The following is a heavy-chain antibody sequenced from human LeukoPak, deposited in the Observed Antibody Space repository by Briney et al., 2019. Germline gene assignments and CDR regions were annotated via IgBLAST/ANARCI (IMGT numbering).Heavy chain of an antibody. CDR3: ARDRTALLFDY. CDR2: INYSGST. D-gene: IGHD2/OR15-2a*01. Sequence: SETLSLTCTVSGGSISSGSYYWAWIRQPPGKGLEWIASINYSGSTYYSSSLKSRVTISVDRSNNQFSLRLSSVTAADTAVYYCARDRTALLFDYWGQGTLVTVSS. J-gene: IGHJ4*02. V-gene: IGHV4-39*07. CDR1: GGSISSGSYY.